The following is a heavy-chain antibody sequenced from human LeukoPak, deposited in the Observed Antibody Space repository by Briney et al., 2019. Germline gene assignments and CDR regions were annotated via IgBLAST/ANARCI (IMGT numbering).Heavy chain of an antibody. V-gene: IGHV4-30-4*01. CDR3: ARQQYYCSYASCPGSHFDS. J-gene: IGHJ4*02. D-gene: IGHD2-2*01. CDR1: GGSISSGDYY. Sequence: PSETLSLTCTVSGGSISSGDYYWSWIRQPPGKGLEWIGYIYYSGTTYYNPSLKSRVTLSLDTSKNQFSLKLSSVSAADTAVFYCARQQYYCSYASCPGSHFDSWGQGTLVTVSS. CDR2: IYYSGTT.